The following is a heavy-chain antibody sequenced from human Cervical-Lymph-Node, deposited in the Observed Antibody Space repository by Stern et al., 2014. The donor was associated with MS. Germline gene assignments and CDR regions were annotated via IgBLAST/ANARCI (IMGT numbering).Heavy chain of an antibody. CDR3: ASSVGELTPEAV. CDR1: GGTFSSYS. Sequence: QMQLVQSGAGVEKPGSSVRVSCKASGGTFSSYSISWVRQAPGQGLEWIGGIIPMFGTANYAQKFQGRVTITADDSTTTAYMEVSSLRSEDTAVYYCASSVGELTPEAVWGQGTTVTVFS. V-gene: IGHV1-69*01. J-gene: IGHJ6*02. CDR2: IIPMFGTA. D-gene: IGHD3-10*01.